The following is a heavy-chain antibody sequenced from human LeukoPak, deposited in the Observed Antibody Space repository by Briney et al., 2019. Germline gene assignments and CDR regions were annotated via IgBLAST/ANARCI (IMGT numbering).Heavy chain of an antibody. Sequence: SVKVSCKASGGTFSSYAINWVRQAPGQGLEWMGGIIPIFDTTNYAQNFQGRVTITADKSTNTAYMELSSLRSEDTAVYYCARAIRGSKIASRYYFYYMDIWGKGTTVTISS. CDR3: ARAIRGSKIASRYYFYYMDI. J-gene: IGHJ6*03. CDR2: IIPIFDTT. D-gene: IGHD3-10*01. V-gene: IGHV1-69*06. CDR1: GGTFSSYA.